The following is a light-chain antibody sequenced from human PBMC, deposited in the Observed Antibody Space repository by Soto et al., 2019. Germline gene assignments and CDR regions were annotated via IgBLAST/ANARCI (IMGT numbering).Light chain of an antibody. J-gene: IGKJ4*01. Sequence: IVMTQSPDSLAVSLGERVTINCKSSQSVLYSSNNKNYLAWYQHKPGQPPKVLIYWASTRESGVPDRFSGSGSGTDFTLTISSLQAEDVAVYFCQQYYSTPLTFGGGTKV. V-gene: IGKV4-1*01. CDR2: WAS. CDR1: QSVLYSSNNKNY. CDR3: QQYYSTPLT.